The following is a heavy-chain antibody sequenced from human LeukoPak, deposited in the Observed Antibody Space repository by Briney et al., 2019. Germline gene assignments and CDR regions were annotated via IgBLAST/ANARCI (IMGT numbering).Heavy chain of an antibody. Sequence: GESLRLSCAASGLTFSSYAMSWVRQAPGKGLEWVSAISGSGGSTYYADSVKGRFTISRDNSKNTLYLQMNSLRAEDTAVYYCARDRGYTYDYWGQGTLVTVSS. CDR1: GLTFSSYA. D-gene: IGHD5-18*01. J-gene: IGHJ4*02. CDR3: ARDRGYTYDY. CDR2: ISGSGGST. V-gene: IGHV3-23*01.